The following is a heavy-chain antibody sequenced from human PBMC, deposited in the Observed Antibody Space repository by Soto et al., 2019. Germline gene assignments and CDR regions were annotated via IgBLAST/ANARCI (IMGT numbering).Heavy chain of an antibody. J-gene: IGHJ6*02. V-gene: IGHV1-8*01. CDR3: ARSGIVVVVAAGPLVNYNGMDA. D-gene: IGHD2-15*01. Sequence: ASVKVSCKASGYTFTSYDINWVRQATGQGLEWMGWINPNSGNTGYAQKFQGRVTMTRNTSISTAYMELSSLRSEDTAVYYCARSGIVVVVAAGPLVNYNGMDAWGQGTTVTVSS. CDR1: GYTFTSYD. CDR2: INPNSGNT.